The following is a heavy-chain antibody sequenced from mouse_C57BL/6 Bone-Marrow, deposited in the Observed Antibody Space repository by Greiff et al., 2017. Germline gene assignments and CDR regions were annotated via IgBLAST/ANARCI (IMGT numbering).Heavy chain of an antibody. J-gene: IGHJ4*01. D-gene: IGHD4-1*01. CDR1: GYTFTSYW. V-gene: IGHV1-64*01. CDR2: IHPNSGST. CDR3: ARYRLGYAMDY. Sequence: QVQLQQPGAELVKPGASVKLSCKASGYTFTSYWMHWVKPRPGQGLEWIGMIHPNSGSTNYNEKFKSKATLTVDKSSSTAYMQLSSLTSEDSAVYYCARYRLGYAMDYWGQGTSVTVSS.